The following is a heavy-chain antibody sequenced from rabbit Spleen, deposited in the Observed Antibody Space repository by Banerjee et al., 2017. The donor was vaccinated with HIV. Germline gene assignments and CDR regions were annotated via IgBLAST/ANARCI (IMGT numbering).Heavy chain of an antibody. Sequence: QEQLEESGGGLVKPEGSLTLTCKASGFSFSDRDVMCWVRQAPGKGLEWIACINTATGKAVEASWAKGRFTISKTSSTTVTLQTTSLTAAATATFFCAKGLTGVIAWRFKLWGPGTLVTVS. V-gene: IGHV1S45*01. CDR3: AKGLTGVIAWRFKL. CDR2: INTATGKA. CDR1: GFSFSDRDV. D-gene: IGHD1-1*01. J-gene: IGHJ4*01.